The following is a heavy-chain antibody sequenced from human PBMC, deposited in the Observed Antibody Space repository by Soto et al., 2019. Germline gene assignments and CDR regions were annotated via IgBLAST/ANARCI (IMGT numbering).Heavy chain of an antibody. V-gene: IGHV3-74*01. J-gene: IGHJ4*02. CDR3: VRENRVSNMGLRA. D-gene: IGHD2-8*01. CDR1: GFTFSGDW. CDR2: IGHDGSRT. Sequence: EVQLVESVGALVQPGGSLRLSCAASGFTFSGDWMHWIRQPPGKGLVWVSCIGHDGSRTRYADSMKGRFTISRDNAKNELYLQMTSLRAEDTAVYYCVRENRVSNMGLRAWGRGTLVIVSS.